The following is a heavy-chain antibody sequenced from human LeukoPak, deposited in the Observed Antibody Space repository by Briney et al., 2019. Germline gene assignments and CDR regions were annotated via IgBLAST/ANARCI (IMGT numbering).Heavy chain of an antibody. V-gene: IGHV4-34*01. CDR1: GGSFSGYY. CDR2: INHSGST. Sequence: SETLSLTCAVYGGSFSGYYWSWIRQPPGKGREWIGEINHSGSTNYNPSLKSRVTISVDTSKNQFSLKLSSVTAADTAVYYCARGGGRITIFGVVTRSSRSFDYWGQGTLVTVSS. D-gene: IGHD3-3*01. J-gene: IGHJ4*02. CDR3: ARGGGRITIFGVVTRSSRSFDY.